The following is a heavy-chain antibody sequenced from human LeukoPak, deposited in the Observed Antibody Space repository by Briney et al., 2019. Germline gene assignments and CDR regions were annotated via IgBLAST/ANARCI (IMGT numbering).Heavy chain of an antibody. J-gene: IGHJ4*02. CDR3: ARDGWGSTSSLDY. CDR1: GGTFSSYA. V-gene: IGHV1-69*01. D-gene: IGHD2-2*01. Sequence: SVKVSCKASGGTFSSYAISWVRQAPGQGLEWMGGIIPILGTANYAQKFQGRVTITADESTSTAYMELSSLRSEDTAVYYCARDGWGSTSSLDYWGQGTLVTVSS. CDR2: IIPILGTA.